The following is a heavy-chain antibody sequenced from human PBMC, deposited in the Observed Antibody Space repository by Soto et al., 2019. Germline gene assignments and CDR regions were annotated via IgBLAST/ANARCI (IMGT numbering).Heavy chain of an antibody. CDR1: GVSFSGYY. Sequence: SETLALTCAVYGVSFSGYYWSWIRQPPGKGLEWIGEINHSGSTNYNPSLKSRVTISVDTSKNQFSLKLSSVTAADTAVYYCARVEVPTVTTDNYYYYMDVWGKGTTVTVSS. V-gene: IGHV4-34*01. CDR2: INHSGST. J-gene: IGHJ6*03. CDR3: ARVEVPTVTTDNYYYYMDV. D-gene: IGHD4-17*01.